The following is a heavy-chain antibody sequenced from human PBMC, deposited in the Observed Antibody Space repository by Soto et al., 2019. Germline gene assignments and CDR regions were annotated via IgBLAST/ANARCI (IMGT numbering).Heavy chain of an antibody. V-gene: IGHV1-46*01. CDR3: ARGIPHSWNYGSQDAFYI. CDR1: GYTFTSYY. CDR2: INPTGCST. Sequence: QVQLVQSGAEVKKPGDSVKVSCKASGYTFTSYYMHWVRQAPGQGLERMGIINPTGCSTSYAQKFQGRVTMTRDTSTSTVYMELSSLRSEDTAVYYCARGIPHSWNYGSQDAFYIWGQGTMVTVSS. D-gene: IGHD1-7*01. J-gene: IGHJ3*02.